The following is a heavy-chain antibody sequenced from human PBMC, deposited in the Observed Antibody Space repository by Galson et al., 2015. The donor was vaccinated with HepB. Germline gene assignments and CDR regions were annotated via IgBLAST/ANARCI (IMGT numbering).Heavy chain of an antibody. CDR3: ARDRDTSGPNPVGAFDI. CDR2: IWSDTINT. V-gene: IGHV3-33*08. J-gene: IGHJ3*02. Sequence: SLRLSCAASAFTFPNYAMSWVRQAPGKGLEWVAVIWSDTINTDYADSVKGRFTISRDNSKNTVHLQMNSLRVEDMAVYFCARDRDTSGPNPVGAFDIWGQGTMVTVSS. D-gene: IGHD3-22*01. CDR1: AFTFPNYA.